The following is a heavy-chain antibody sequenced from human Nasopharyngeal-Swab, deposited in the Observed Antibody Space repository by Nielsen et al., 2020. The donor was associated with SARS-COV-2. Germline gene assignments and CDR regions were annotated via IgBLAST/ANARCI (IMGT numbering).Heavy chain of an antibody. CDR1: GFTFSSYG. V-gene: IGHV3-30*18. CDR2: ISYDGSNK. D-gene: IGHD3-10*01. Sequence: GGSLRLSCAAPGFTFSSYGMHWVRQAPGKGLEWVAVISYDGSNKYYADSVKGRFTISRDNSKNTLYLQMNSLRAEDTAVYYCAKGVRGVISAFDIWGQGTMVTVSS. CDR3: AKGVRGVISAFDI. J-gene: IGHJ3*02.